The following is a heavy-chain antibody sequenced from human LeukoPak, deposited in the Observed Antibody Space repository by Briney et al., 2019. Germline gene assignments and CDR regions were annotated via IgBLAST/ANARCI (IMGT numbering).Heavy chain of an antibody. CDR2: IRSKAYGGTT. V-gene: IGHV3-49*04. J-gene: IGHJ3*02. D-gene: IGHD3-9*01. Sequence: PGGSLRLSCAASGFTFSNYSMNWVRQAPGKGLEWVGFIRSKAYGGTTEYAASVKGRFTISRDDSKSIAYLQMNSLKTEDTAVYYCTVHYDILTGYYTSPSLSLAFDIWGQGTMVTVSS. CDR3: TVHYDILTGYYTSPSLSLAFDI. CDR1: GFTFSNYS.